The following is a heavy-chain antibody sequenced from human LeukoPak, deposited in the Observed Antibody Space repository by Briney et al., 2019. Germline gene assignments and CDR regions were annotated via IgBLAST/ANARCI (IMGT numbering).Heavy chain of an antibody. Sequence: EASVKVSCKASVYTFTGYYMHWVRQATGQGLEWMGWINPNSGGTNYAQKLQGRVTMTTDTSTSTDYMELRSLRSDDTAVYYCARDYTYIVATINYYYYMDVWGKGTTVTVSS. D-gene: IGHD5-12*01. J-gene: IGHJ6*03. CDR1: VYTFTGYY. CDR3: ARDYTYIVATINYYYYMDV. V-gene: IGHV1-2*02. CDR2: INPNSGGT.